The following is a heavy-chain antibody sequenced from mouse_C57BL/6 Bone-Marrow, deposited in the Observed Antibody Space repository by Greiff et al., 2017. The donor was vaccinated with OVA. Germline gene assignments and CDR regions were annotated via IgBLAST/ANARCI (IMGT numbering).Heavy chain of an antibody. Sequence: EVKLVESGPGLVKPSQSLSLTCSVTGYSITSGYYWNWIRQFPGNKLEWMGYISYDGSNNYNPSLKNRISITRDTSKNQFFLKLNSVTTEDTATYYCARRLCSNYLDYWGQGTTLTVSS. D-gene: IGHD6-5*01. CDR2: ISYDGSN. CDR3: ARRLCSNYLDY. V-gene: IGHV3-6*01. J-gene: IGHJ2*01. CDR1: GYSITSGYY.